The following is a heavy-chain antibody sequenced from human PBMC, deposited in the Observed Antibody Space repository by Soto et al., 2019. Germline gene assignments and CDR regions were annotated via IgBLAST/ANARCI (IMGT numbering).Heavy chain of an antibody. J-gene: IGHJ4*02. CDR2: ISAYNGNT. CDR1: GYTFTNFG. D-gene: IGHD3-16*01. V-gene: IGHV1-18*01. Sequence: QVQLVQSGAEVKKPGASVKVSCKTSGYTFTNFGISWVRQAPGQGLEWLGWISAYNGNTNYAQKFEGRVTLPTDTTTSTAYREVRRLRSDDTAVYYSARGGTPIDYRAQGTLVTVSS. CDR3: ARGGTPIDY.